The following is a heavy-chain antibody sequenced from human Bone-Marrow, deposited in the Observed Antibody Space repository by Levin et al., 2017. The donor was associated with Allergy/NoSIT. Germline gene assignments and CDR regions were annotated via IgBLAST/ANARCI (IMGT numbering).Heavy chain of an antibody. D-gene: IGHD1-26*01. CDR3: AKDQGWDVPHYLDY. J-gene: IGHJ4*02. CDR1: GFTFRSYA. CDR2: ISGSGGST. Sequence: TGGSLRLSCAASGFTFRSYAMTWVRQAPGKGLEWVSGISGSGGSTYYADSVKGRFTISRDNSKNTLYLQMNSLRAEDTAVYYCAKDQGWDVPHYLDYWGQGTLVTVSS. V-gene: IGHV3-23*01.